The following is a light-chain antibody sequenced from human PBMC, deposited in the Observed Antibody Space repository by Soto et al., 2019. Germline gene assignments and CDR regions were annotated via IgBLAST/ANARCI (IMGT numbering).Light chain of an antibody. J-gene: IGLJ2*01. V-gene: IGLV1-40*01. CDR3: QSYDSSLSAVV. Sequence: QSVLTQPPSVSGAPGQRVTISCTGSSSNIGAGYDVHWYQQLPGTAPKLLIHGNSNRPSGVPDRFSGSKSGTSASLAITGLQAEDEADYYCQSYDSSLSAVVFGGGTKLTVL. CDR2: GNS. CDR1: SSNIGAGYD.